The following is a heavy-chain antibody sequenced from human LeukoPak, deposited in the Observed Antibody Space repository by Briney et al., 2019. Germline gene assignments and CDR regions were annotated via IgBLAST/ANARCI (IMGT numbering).Heavy chain of an antibody. D-gene: IGHD3-22*01. J-gene: IGHJ4*02. CDR3: ARDPGDSSGYYYPSGWYDY. Sequence: PSETLSLTCTVSGGSISSYYWSWIRQPPGKGLEWIGYIYYSGSTNYNLSLKSRVTISVDTSKNQFSLKLSSVTAADTAVYYCARDPGDSSGYYYPSGWYDYWGQGTLVTVSS. V-gene: IGHV4-59*01. CDR1: GGSISSYY. CDR2: IYYSGST.